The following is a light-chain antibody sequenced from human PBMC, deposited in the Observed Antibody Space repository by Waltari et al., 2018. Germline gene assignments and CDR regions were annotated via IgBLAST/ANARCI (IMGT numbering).Light chain of an antibody. J-gene: IGLJ2*01. Sequence: SSELTQDPAVSVALGQPVRITCHGDRLRSYYPTLYQQRPGQAPRLVMYDKNNRPSGVPDRFSGSSSHNTASLTITGAQAEDEASYYCHSRDASGVGGSFGGGTKLTVL. CDR2: DKN. CDR1: RLRSYY. V-gene: IGLV3-19*01. CDR3: HSRDASGVGGS.